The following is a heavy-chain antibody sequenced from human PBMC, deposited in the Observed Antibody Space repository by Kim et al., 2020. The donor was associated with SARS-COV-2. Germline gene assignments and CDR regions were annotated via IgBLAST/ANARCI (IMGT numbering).Heavy chain of an antibody. CDR1: GGSISSYY. Sequence: SETLSLTCTVSGGSISSYYWSWIRQPPGKGLEWIGYIYYSGSTNYNPSLKSRVTISVDTSKNQFSLKLSSVTAADTAVYYCARGGRGSSSWYRGPTQPIDYWGQGTLVTVSS. V-gene: IGHV4-59*01. D-gene: IGHD6-13*01. CDR3: ARGGRGSSSWYRGPTQPIDY. CDR2: IYYSGST. J-gene: IGHJ4*02.